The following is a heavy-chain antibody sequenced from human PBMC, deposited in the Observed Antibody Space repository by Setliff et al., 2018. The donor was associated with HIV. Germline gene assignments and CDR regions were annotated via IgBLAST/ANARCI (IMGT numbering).Heavy chain of an antibody. Sequence: GESLKISCGASGFTFGDYAMHWIRQVPGKGLEWVSLISWDGLTYYADSVKGRFIVSRDNSQNSLFLQMNSLRLEDTALYYCATGEWPSAEYFQHWGQGTLVTVSS. CDR1: GFTFGDYA. J-gene: IGHJ1*01. V-gene: IGHV3-43D*03. D-gene: IGHD3-3*01. CDR2: ISWDGLT. CDR3: ATGEWPSAEYFQH.